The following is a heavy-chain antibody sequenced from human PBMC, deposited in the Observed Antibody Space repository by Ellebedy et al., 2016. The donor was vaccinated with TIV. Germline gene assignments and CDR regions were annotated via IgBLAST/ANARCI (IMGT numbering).Heavy chain of an antibody. CDR2: IYPGDSDT. V-gene: IGHV5-51*01. CDR1: GYSFTGYW. Sequence: GESLNISXQGSGYSFTGYWIGWVRQLPGNGLEWMGIIYPGDSDTRYIQSFHGQVTISADKSIHTAYLPWSSLKASDTAMYYCARHTGSGNTEFDLEYWGQGTLVTVSS. J-gene: IGHJ4*01. D-gene: IGHD4-23*01. CDR3: ARHTGSGNTEFDLEY.